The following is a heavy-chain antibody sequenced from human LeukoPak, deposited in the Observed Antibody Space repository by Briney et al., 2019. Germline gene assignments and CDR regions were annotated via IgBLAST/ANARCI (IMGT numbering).Heavy chain of an antibody. Sequence: ASVKVSCKASGYTFTSYAISWVRQAPGQGLEWMGGIIPIFGTANYAQKFQGRVTITADESTSTAYMELSSLRSEDTAVYYCARVAGDSSGYYYAFSYWGQGTLVTVSS. J-gene: IGHJ4*02. CDR2: IIPIFGTA. D-gene: IGHD3-22*01. CDR1: GYTFTSYA. CDR3: ARVAGDSSGYYYAFSY. V-gene: IGHV1-69*13.